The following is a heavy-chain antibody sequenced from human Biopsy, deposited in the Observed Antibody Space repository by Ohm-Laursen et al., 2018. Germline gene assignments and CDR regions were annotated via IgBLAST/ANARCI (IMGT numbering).Heavy chain of an antibody. V-gene: IGHV4-59*01. Sequence: SDTLSLTCTVSGGSIISYYWSWIRQPPGKGLEWIGHIYYSVMTNYNPSLQSRVSISVDTSMKQVSLTLSSVTAAHTAVYYCARDSEILNYGSFKDYHYYGMDVWGQGTKVTVSS. CDR3: ARDSEILNYGSFKDYHYYGMDV. CDR1: GGSIISYY. J-gene: IGHJ6*02. D-gene: IGHD4-17*01. CDR2: IYYSVMT.